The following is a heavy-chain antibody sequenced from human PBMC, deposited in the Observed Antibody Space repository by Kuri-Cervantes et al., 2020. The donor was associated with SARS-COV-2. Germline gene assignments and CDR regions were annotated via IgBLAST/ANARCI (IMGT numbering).Heavy chain of an antibody. D-gene: IGHD6-6*01. V-gene: IGHV3-20*04. CDR1: GFTFGDYG. J-gene: IGHJ4*02. CDR2: IRWNGENR. Sequence: GESLMISCAASGFTFGDYGMSWVRQAPGKGLEWVSGIRWNGENRVYPDSETGRFTVSRDNAKKSLYLQMNSLGAEDTAWYYCATMRGEYTSSYFDTWGQGTLVTVSS. CDR3: ATMRGEYTSSYFDT.